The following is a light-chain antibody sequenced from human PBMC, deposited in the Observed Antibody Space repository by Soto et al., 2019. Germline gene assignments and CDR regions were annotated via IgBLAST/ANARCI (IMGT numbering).Light chain of an antibody. CDR3: QQCGSSPWT. Sequence: EIVLTQSPGTLSLSPGERATLSCRASQSVSSSHLAWYQQKPGQAPRLLIYGASTRATGIPARFSGSGSGTDFTLTISRLEPEDFAVYYCQQCGSSPWTFGQGTKVDIK. CDR1: QSVSSSH. J-gene: IGKJ1*01. V-gene: IGKV3-20*01. CDR2: GAS.